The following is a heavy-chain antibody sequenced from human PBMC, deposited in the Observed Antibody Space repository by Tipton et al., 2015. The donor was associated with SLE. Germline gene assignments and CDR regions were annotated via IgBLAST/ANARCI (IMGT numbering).Heavy chain of an antibody. D-gene: IGHD2-21*01. CDR3: VRLIGQLRPSGD. V-gene: IGHV4-39*07. CDR1: GGSISSSSYY. CDR2: IYYSGSSYYSGNT. J-gene: IGHJ4*02. Sequence: GLVKPSETLSLTCTVSGGSISSSSYYWGWIRQPPGKGLEWIGSIYYSGSSYYSGNTYYNPSLKSRVTISVDASKDQFSLELESVTAADTAVYFCVRLIGQLRPSGDWGQGTLVTVSS.